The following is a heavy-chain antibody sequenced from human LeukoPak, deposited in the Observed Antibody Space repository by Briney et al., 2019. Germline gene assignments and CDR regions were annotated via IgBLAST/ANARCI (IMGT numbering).Heavy chain of an antibody. V-gene: IGHV3-9*02. Sequence: SLRLSCALSGFTPDDHAMHKVRQAPGGGLERGSRINWNTNSIKYADSVKGRFTISRDNAKNSLYLQMNSLRAEDTAFYYCAKGSSGWSTDAFDIWGQGTMVTVSS. D-gene: IGHD6-19*01. CDR3: AKGSSGWSTDAFDI. CDR2: INWNTNSI. J-gene: IGHJ3*02. CDR1: GFTPDDHA.